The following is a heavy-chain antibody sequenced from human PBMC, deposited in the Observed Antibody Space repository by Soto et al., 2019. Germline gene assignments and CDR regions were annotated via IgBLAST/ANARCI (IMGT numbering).Heavy chain of an antibody. J-gene: IGHJ5*01. Sequence: QVQLQESGPGLVKPSETLSLTCTVSGGSISSYYWSWIRQPPGKGLEWIGYIYYSGSTNYNPSLKSRVTKAVDTSKNQFSRKLSSVTAADTAVYYCARDRDSSGWFDYWGQGTLVTVSS. CDR2: IYYSGST. V-gene: IGHV4-59*01. CDR3: ARDRDSSGWFDY. D-gene: IGHD6-19*01. CDR1: GGSISSYY.